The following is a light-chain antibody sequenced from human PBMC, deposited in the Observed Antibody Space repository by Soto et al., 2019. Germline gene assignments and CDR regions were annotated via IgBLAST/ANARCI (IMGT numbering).Light chain of an antibody. V-gene: IGKV3-15*01. J-gene: IGKJ1*01. CDR1: QTVTSSY. Sequence: EIVLTQSPGTLSLSPGERATLSCRASQTVTSSYLAWYQQKPGQAPRPLIYGASTRATGIPARFSGSGSGTEFTLIISSLQSEDSAVYYCQQYNSWLWTFGQGTKVDIK. CDR2: GAS. CDR3: QQYNSWLWT.